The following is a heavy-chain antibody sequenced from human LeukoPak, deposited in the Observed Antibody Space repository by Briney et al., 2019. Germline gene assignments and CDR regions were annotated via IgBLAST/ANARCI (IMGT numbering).Heavy chain of an antibody. D-gene: IGHD3-10*01. Sequence: GGSLRLSCAASGFTFSSYAMHWVRQAPCKGLEWVAVISYDGSNKYYADSVKGRFTISRDNSKNTLYLQMNSLRAEDTAVYYCAKDHYYGSGSYLDYWGQGTLVTVSS. CDR3: AKDHYYGSGSYLDY. CDR2: ISYDGSNK. CDR1: GFTFSSYA. J-gene: IGHJ4*02. V-gene: IGHV3-30-3*01.